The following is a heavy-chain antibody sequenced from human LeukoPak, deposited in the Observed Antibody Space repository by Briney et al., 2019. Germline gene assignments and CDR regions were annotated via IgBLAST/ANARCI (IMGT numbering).Heavy chain of an antibody. CDR1: GYSFTSYW. J-gene: IGHJ3*02. CDR3: ARHRMVRGARDI. CDR2: IYPGDSDT. V-gene: IGHV5-51*01. D-gene: IGHD3-10*01. Sequence: GESLKISCKGSGYSFTSYWIGWVRQMPGKGLGWMGSIYPGDSDTRYSPSFQGQVTISADKSISTAYLQRSSLKASDTAMYYFARHRMVRGARDIWGQGTMVTVSS.